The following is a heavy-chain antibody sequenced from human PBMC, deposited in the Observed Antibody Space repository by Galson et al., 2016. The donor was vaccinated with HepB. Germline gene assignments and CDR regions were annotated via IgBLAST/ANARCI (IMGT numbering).Heavy chain of an antibody. CDR2: NGIAGDN. J-gene: IGHJ6*02. Sequence: SLRLSCAASGFTLSNYDMHWVRQATGRGLEWVSANGIAGDNYYLDSVKGRLTISRENAKNSLFLQMTNLRAGDTAVYYCASRDLDYSCGSDGMDVWGQGTTVTVSS. CDR3: ASRDLDYSCGSDGMDV. D-gene: IGHD3-10*01. V-gene: IGHV3-13*04. CDR1: GFTLSNYD.